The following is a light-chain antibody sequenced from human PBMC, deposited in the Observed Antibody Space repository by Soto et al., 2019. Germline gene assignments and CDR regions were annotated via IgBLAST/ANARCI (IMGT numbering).Light chain of an antibody. CDR1: QSVSSY. J-gene: IGKJ4*01. CDR3: QQRSNWPPKLT. CDR2: DAS. V-gene: IGKV3-11*01. Sequence: ESVLTPVPAAPFLSPGERATLSCRARQSVSSYLAWYQQKPGQAPRLLIYDASNRATGIPARFSGSGSGTDFTLTISSLEPEDFAVYYCQQRSNWPPKLTFGGGTKVDIK.